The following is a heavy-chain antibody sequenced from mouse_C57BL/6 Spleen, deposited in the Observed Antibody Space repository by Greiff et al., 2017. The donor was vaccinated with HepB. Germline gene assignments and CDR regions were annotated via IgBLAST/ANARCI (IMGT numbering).Heavy chain of an antibody. D-gene: IGHD1-1*01. CDR3: ARDRDYGSSPYVDY. Sequence: EVQLVESGGGLVKPGGSLKLSCAASGFTFSSYAMSWVRQTPEKRLEWVATISDGGSYTYYPDNVKGRFTISRDNAKNNLYLQMSHLKSEDTAMYYCARDRDYGSSPYVDYWGQGTTLTVSS. CDR1: GFTFSSYA. V-gene: IGHV5-4*01. CDR2: ISDGGSYT. J-gene: IGHJ2*01.